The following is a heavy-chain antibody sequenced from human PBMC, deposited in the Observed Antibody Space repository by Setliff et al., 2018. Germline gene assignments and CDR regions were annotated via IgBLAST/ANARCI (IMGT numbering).Heavy chain of an antibody. D-gene: IGHD5-18*01. CDR3: ARLGYSDAFDI. Sequence: GESLKISCKVSGNGFTDLWIAWVRQTPGKGLEWMGIIYPGDSDTRYSPSFQGQVTISADKSINTAYLQWSSLKASDTAIYYCARLGYSDAFDIWGQGTMVTVSS. V-gene: IGHV5-51*01. CDR1: GNGFTDLW. J-gene: IGHJ3*02. CDR2: IYPGDSDT.